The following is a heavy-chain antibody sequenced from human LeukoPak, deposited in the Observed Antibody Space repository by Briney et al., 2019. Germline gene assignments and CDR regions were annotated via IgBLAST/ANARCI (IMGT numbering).Heavy chain of an antibody. Sequence: GSLRPSSAPSGFSFSSYWTSWVRQAPGKGLGWGSNITHDGSDQDYVDSVKVRFTISRNNAKNPLYLPMTGLGAEDTAVYYCARDVYAYFDYWGQGTLVTVSS. J-gene: IGHJ4*02. CDR3: ARDVYAYFDY. CDR2: ITHDGSDQ. CDR1: GFSFSSYW. D-gene: IGHD2/OR15-2a*01. V-gene: IGHV3-7*01.